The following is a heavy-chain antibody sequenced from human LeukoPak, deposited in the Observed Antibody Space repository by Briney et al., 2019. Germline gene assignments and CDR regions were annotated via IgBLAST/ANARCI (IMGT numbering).Heavy chain of an antibody. D-gene: IGHD3-3*01. Sequence: GAVTVSCKASGYTLTSYEIKWEGHAPGKGPEGGGWMNPNSGNTGYAQKFQGRVTMTRNTSISTAYMELSSLRSEDTAVYYCARGTYDFWGRWFDPWGQGTLVTVSS. J-gene: IGHJ5*02. CDR3: ARGTYDFWGRWFDP. V-gene: IGHV1-8*01. CDR1: GYTLTSYE. CDR2: MNPNSGNT.